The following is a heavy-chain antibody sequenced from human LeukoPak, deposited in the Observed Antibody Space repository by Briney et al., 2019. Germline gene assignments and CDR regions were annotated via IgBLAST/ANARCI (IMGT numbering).Heavy chain of an antibody. D-gene: IGHD3-10*01. CDR3: ARDNNYYGSGSYLYYFDY. J-gene: IGHJ4*02. CDR1: GFTFSNYG. CDR2: VSYNTINK. Sequence: PGRSLRLSCAASGFTFSNYGMHWVRQAPGKGLEWVALVSYNTINKYYQDSVKGRFTISRDNSRNTVYLQTNSLRAEDTAVYYCARDNNYYGSGSYLYYFDYWGQGTLITVSS. V-gene: IGHV3-30*03.